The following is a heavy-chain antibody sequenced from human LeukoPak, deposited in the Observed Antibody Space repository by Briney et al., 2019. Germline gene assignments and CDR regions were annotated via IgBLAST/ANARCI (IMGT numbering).Heavy chain of an antibody. J-gene: IGHJ4*02. V-gene: IGHV1-8*03. CDR1: GYTFTSYD. D-gene: IGHD1-26*01. CDR3: AKDFRGVMGATFDY. CDR2: MNPNSGNT. Sequence: ASVKVSCKASGYTFTSYDINWVRQATGQGLEWMGWMNPNSGNTGYAQKFQGRVTITRNTSISTAYMELSSLRSEDTAVYYCAKDFRGVMGATFDYWGQGTLVTVSS.